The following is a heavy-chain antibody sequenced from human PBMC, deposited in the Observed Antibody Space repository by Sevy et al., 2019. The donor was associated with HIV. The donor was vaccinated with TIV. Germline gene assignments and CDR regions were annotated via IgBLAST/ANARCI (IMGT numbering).Heavy chain of an antibody. CDR2: FDPEDGET. J-gene: IGHJ4*02. Sequence: ASVKVSCKVSGYTLTQVSMHWVRQAPGEGLEWMGSFDPEDGETIYAQKFQDRVTMTEDTSTDTAYMELNSLRSEDTAVYFCATTKDYYDSSGCPFDYWGQGTLVTVSS. CDR3: ATTKDYYDSSGCPFDY. CDR1: GYTLTQVS. D-gene: IGHD3-22*01. V-gene: IGHV1-24*01.